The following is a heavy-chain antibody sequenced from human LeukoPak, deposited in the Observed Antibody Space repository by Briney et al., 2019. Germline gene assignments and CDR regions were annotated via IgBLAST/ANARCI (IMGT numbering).Heavy chain of an antibody. Sequence: SETLSLTCTVSGGSISSSSYYWGWIRQPPGKGLEWIGSIYYSGSTYYNPPLKSRVTISVDTSKNQFSLKLSSVTAADTAVYYCAGDSSSWFTSYYYGMDVWGQGTTVTVSS. V-gene: IGHV4-39*01. J-gene: IGHJ6*02. CDR1: GGSISSSSYY. D-gene: IGHD6-13*01. CDR2: IYYSGST. CDR3: AGDSSSWFTSYYYGMDV.